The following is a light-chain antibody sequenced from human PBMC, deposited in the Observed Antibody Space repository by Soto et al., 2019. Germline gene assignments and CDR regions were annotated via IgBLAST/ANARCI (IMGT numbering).Light chain of an antibody. V-gene: IGKV1-5*03. Sequence: DIQMTQSPSTLSASVGDRVTVTCRASQTISSSLAWYQQKPGKAPRVLIYKVSSLKSGVPSRFSGSGSGTKFTLTISSLQPDDFATYYCQHYNSFWTFGQGTRVEIK. CDR1: QTISSS. CDR2: KVS. J-gene: IGKJ1*01. CDR3: QHYNSFWT.